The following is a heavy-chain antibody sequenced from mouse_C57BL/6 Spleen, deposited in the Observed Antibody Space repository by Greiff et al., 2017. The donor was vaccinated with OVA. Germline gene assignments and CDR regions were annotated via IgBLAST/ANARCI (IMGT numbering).Heavy chain of an antibody. CDR1: GYTFTSYW. D-gene: IGHD2-3*01. Sequence: VQLQQSGAELVKPGASVKMSCKASGYTFTSYWITWVKQRPGHVLEWIGDIYPGSGSTNYNEKFKSKATLTVDTSSSTAYMQLSSLTSEDSAVYYCSYDYSDYWGQGTTLTVSS. V-gene: IGHV1-55*01. CDR3: SYDYSDY. CDR2: IYPGSGST. J-gene: IGHJ2*01.